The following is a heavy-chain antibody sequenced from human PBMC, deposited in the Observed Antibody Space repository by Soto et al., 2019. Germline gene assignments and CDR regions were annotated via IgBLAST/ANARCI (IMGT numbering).Heavy chain of an antibody. CDR3: ARDGEQLVTFGMDV. CDR1: GYTFTGYY. V-gene: IGHV1-2*04. Sequence: ASVKVSYKASGYTFTGYYMHLVRQAPGQGLEWMGWINPNSGGTNYAQKFQGWVTMTRDTSISTAYMELSRLRSDDTAVYYCARDGEQLVTFGMDVWGQGTTVTVSS. D-gene: IGHD6-13*01. J-gene: IGHJ6*02. CDR2: INPNSGGT.